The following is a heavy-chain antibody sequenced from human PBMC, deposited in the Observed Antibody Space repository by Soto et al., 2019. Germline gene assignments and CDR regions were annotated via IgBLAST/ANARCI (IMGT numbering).Heavy chain of an antibody. CDR1: GGSFSGYY. Sequence: QVQLQQWGAGLLKPSETLSLTCAVYGGSFSGYYWSWIRQPPGKGLEWIGEINHSGSTNYNPSLKSRVTISVDKSKNQFALKLSSVTAADTAVYYCARGLSYYYDSSGYYYGYWGQGTLVTVSS. J-gene: IGHJ4*02. CDR2: INHSGST. D-gene: IGHD3-22*01. CDR3: ARGLSYYYDSSGYYYGY. V-gene: IGHV4-34*01.